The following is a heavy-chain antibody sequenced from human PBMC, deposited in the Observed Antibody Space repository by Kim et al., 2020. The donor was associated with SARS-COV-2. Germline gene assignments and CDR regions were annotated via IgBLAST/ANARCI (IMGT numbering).Heavy chain of an antibody. J-gene: IGHJ4*02. CDR3: ARGKRWDTAMAHWVFDY. V-gene: IGHV3-66*01. Sequence: GGSLRLSCAASGFTVSSNYMSWVRQAPGKGLEWVSVIYSGGSTYYADSVKGRFTISRDNSKNTLYLQMNSLRAEDTAVYYCARGKRWDTAMAHWVFDYWGQGTLVTVSS. D-gene: IGHD5-18*01. CDR2: IYSGGST. CDR1: GFTVSSNY.